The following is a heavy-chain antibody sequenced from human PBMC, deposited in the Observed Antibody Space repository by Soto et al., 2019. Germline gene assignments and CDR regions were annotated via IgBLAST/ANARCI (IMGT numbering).Heavy chain of an antibody. CDR1: GFSLITRGMG. J-gene: IGHJ5*02. D-gene: IGHD3-10*01. V-gene: IGHV2-5*02. Sequence: SGPTLVNPTETLTLTCTFSGFSLITRGMGVGWVRQPPGEALEWLALIYWDDDQRYSPSLKNRLTISRDTSKNQVVLTMSNMDPVDTATYYCAHSYTGTRECNWFDAWGQGTLVTVSS. CDR2: IYWDDDQ. CDR3: AHSYTGTRECNWFDA.